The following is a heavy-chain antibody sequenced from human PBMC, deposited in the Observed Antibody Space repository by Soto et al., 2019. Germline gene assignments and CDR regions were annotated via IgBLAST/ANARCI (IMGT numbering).Heavy chain of an antibody. Sequence: HPGGSLRLSCAASGCTFSRDGMSWVRQAPGKGLARVSLITDNGGSTYYADSVKGRCTISRDNTKDTLFLQMNILRPVATALFYCGKQRATKTVFNYCHQGALVTVSS. CDR2: ITDNGGST. CDR3: GKQRATKTVFNY. CDR1: GCTFSRDG. J-gene: IGHJ4*02. D-gene: IGHD2-8*01. V-gene: IGHV3-23*01.